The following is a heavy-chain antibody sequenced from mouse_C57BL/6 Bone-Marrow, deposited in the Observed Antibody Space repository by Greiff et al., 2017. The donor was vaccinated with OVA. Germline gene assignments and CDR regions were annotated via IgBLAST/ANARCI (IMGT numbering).Heavy chain of an antibody. V-gene: IGHV1-64*01. D-gene: IGHD2-1*01. CDR2: IHPNSGST. CDR1: GYTFTSYW. Sequence: QVQLQQPGAELVKPGASVKLSCKASGYTFTSYWMHWVKQRPGQGLEWIGMIHPNSGSTNYNEKFKSKATLTVDKSSSTAYMQLSSLTSEDSAVYYCARSYYHYAMDYWGQGTSVTVSS. CDR3: ARSYYHYAMDY. J-gene: IGHJ4*01.